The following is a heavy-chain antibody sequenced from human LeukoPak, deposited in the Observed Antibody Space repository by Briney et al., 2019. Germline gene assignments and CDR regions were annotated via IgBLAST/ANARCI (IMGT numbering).Heavy chain of an antibody. J-gene: IGHJ4*02. CDR1: GFTFSNYA. V-gene: IGHV3-23*01. CDR3: ATTLNWYFDY. CDR2: ISGSGGST. Sequence: QPGGSLRLSCAASGFTFSNYAMTWVLQFPGKGLEWVSSISGSGGSTYYADSVKGWFTISRDKSKNTLYLQMNSLTAEDTAVYYCATTLNWYFDYWGQGTLVTVSS.